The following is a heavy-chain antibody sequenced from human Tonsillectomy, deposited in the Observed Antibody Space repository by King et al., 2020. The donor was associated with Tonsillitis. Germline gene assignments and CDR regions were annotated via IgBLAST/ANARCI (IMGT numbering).Heavy chain of an antibody. CDR2: INPNSGGT. CDR3: ARSVLRFLEWSSSPYYYYGMDV. Sequence: VQLVQSGAEVKKPGASVKVSCKASGYTFTGYYMHWVRQAPGQGLEWMGWINPNSGGTNYAQKFQGRVTMTRDTSISTAYMELSRLRSDDTAVYYCARSVLRFLEWSSSPYYYYGMDVWGQGTTVTVSS. J-gene: IGHJ6*02. CDR1: GYTFTGYY. D-gene: IGHD3-3*01. V-gene: IGHV1-2*02.